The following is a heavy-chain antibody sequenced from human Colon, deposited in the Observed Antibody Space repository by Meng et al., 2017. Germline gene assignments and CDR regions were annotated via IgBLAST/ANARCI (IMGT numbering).Heavy chain of an antibody. V-gene: IGHV4-34*01. Sequence: QGQLRQWDAGLLKPSVTLSPPCAVYGGSFSDYYLTWIRQPPGKGLEWVGEIHPSGSTYYSPSLQSRVTITLDTSKNQFSLTLSSMTAADTAVYYCARGVDWAKSGNFWGQGTLVTVSS. J-gene: IGHJ4*02. D-gene: IGHD3-9*01. CDR3: ARGVDWAKSGNF. CDR1: GGSFSDYY. CDR2: IHPSGST.